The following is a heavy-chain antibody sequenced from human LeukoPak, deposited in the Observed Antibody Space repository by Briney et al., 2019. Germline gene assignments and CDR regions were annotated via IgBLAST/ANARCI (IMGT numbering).Heavy chain of an antibody. J-gene: IGHJ4*02. Sequence: SETLSLTCTVSGGSISSSSYYWGWIRQPPGKGLEWIGCIYHSGSTYYNPSLKSRVTISVDTSKNQFSLKLSSVTAADTAVYYCARRSVWGGYFDYWGQGTLVTVSS. D-gene: IGHD3-3*01. CDR3: ARRSVWGGYFDY. CDR2: IYHSGST. V-gene: IGHV4-39*01. CDR1: GGSISSSSYY.